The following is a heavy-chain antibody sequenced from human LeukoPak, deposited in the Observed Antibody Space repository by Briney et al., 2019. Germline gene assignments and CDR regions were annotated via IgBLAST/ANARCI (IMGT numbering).Heavy chain of an antibody. V-gene: IGHV4-34*01. J-gene: IGHJ6*03. CDR2: IDHSGSA. Sequence: SETLSLTCAVYGDSFSGYYWTWIRQTAGKGLEWIGKIDHSGSANYNPSLKSRVTISVATPRNQFSLELSSVTAADTAVYYCARGRYCNTTNCPYVGGFYYMDVWGKGTTVRVSS. CDR3: ARGRYCNTTNCPYVGGFYYMDV. D-gene: IGHD2-2*01. CDR1: GDSFSGYY.